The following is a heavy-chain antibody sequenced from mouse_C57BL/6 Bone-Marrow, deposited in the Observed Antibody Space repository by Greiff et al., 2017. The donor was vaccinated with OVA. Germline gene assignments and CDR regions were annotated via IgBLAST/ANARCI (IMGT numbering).Heavy chain of an antibody. CDR2: ISYDGSN. CDR1: GYSITSGYY. CDR3: ARDRGYDYFDY. J-gene: IGHJ2*01. Sequence: EVQLQQSGPGLVKPSQSLSLTCSVTGYSITSGYYWNWIRQFPGNKLEWMGYISYDGSNNYNPSLKNRISITRDTSKNQFFLKLNSVTTEDTATYYCARDRGYDYFDYWGQGTTLTVSS. V-gene: IGHV3-6*01. D-gene: IGHD2-2*01.